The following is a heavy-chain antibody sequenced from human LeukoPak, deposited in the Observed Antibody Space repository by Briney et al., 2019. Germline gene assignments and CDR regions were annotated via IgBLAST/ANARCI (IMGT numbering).Heavy chain of an antibody. Sequence: GGSLRLSCAASGFTFNTYWMSWVRQAPGKGLEWVANIKPDGSQKYYADSVRGRFTISRDNAKNSLYLQMNSLSAGDTAVYYCARDQWWQLIAVAITSYFDSWGQGTLVTVSS. CDR2: IKPDGSQK. J-gene: IGHJ4*02. CDR1: GFTFNTYW. D-gene: IGHD2-15*01. CDR3: ARDQWWQLIAVAITSYFDS. V-gene: IGHV3-7*01.